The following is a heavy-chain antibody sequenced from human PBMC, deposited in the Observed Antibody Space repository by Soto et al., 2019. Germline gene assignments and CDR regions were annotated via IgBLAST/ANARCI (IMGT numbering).Heavy chain of an antibody. CDR1: GFSFHEYT. CDR2: IYGAASGI. CDR3: AKDRHPDGVWDIDW. D-gene: IGHD4-17*01. J-gene: IGHJ4*02. Sequence: HGGSLRLSCAASGFSFHEYTMNWVRQAPGKGLEWVSGIYGAASGIYCADSVKGRFTISRDNSRNTVYQQMNNLRAEDTAVYYCAKDRHPDGVWDIDWWGQGARVTVSS. V-gene: IGHV3-23*01.